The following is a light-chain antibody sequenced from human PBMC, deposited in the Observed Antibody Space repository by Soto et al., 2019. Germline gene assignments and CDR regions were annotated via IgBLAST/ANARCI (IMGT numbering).Light chain of an antibody. Sequence: DIQMTQSPSSLSASVGDRVTITCQASQDITNFLNWYQQKRGKAPRLLISDASNLETGVPSRFSGSGSGTDFTLTIGSLQPEDFATYSCQQYDNVPITFGQGTRLEIK. CDR2: DAS. J-gene: IGKJ5*01. CDR1: QDITNF. CDR3: QQYDNVPIT. V-gene: IGKV1-33*01.